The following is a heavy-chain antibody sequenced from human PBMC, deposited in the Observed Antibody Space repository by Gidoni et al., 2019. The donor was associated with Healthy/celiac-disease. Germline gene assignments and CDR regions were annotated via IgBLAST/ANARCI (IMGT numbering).Heavy chain of an antibody. D-gene: IGHD6-6*01. CDR2: INHSGST. CDR3: ARGRRQLPPDY. Sequence: QVPLQQWGAGLLKPSETLSLTCAVYGGSFSGYYWSWIRQPPGKGLEWIGEINHSGSTNYNPSLKSRVTISVDTSKNQFSLKLSSVTAADTAVYYCARGRRQLPPDYWGQGTLVTVSS. V-gene: IGHV4-34*01. J-gene: IGHJ4*02. CDR1: GGSFSGYY.